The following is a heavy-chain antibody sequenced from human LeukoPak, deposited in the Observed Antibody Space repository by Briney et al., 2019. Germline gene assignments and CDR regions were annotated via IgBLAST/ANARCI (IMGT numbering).Heavy chain of an antibody. Sequence: PGGSLRLSCAASGFTFSSYSMNWVRQAPGKGLEWVSTISVGGGTYYADSVKGRFTISRDNSKNTLFLQLNSLRAEDTGVYYCARDTLNGPFVISLDYWGQGALVTVSS. CDR2: ISVGGGT. D-gene: IGHD3-9*01. J-gene: IGHJ4*02. V-gene: IGHV3-23*01. CDR3: ARDTLNGPFVISLDY. CDR1: GFTFSSYS.